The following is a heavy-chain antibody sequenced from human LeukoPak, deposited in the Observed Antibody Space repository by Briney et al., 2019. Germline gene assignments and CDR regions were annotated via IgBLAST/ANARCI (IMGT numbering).Heavy chain of an antibody. CDR2: ISSSSSYI. Sequence: GGSLRLSCAASGFTFSSYSMNWVRQAPGKGLEWVSSISSSSSYIYYADSVKGRFTISRDNAKNSLYLQMNSLRAEDTAVYYCARGQRALYYYDSSGEGGFDYWGQGTLVTVSS. D-gene: IGHD3-22*01. CDR1: GFTFSSYS. J-gene: IGHJ4*02. V-gene: IGHV3-21*01. CDR3: ARGQRALYYYDSSGEGGFDY.